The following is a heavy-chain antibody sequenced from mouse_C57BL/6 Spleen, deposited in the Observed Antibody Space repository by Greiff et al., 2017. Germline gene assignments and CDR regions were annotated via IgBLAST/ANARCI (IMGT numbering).Heavy chain of an antibody. CDR1: GFSLTSYG. CDR2: IWGVGST. Sequence: VQVVESGPGLVAPSQSLSITCTVSGFSLTSYGVDWVRQSPGKGLEWLGVIWGVGSTNYNSALKSRLSISKDNSKSQVFLKMNSLQTDDTAMYYCALHYYGSDWFAYWGQGTLVTVSA. J-gene: IGHJ3*01. CDR3: ALHYYGSDWFAY. D-gene: IGHD1-1*01. V-gene: IGHV2-6*01.